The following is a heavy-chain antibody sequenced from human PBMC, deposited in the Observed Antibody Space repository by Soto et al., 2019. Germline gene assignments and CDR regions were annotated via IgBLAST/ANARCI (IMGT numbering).Heavy chain of an antibody. V-gene: IGHV3-33*01. J-gene: IGHJ3*02. Sequence: QVQLVESGGGVVQPGRSLRLSCAASGFTFSSYGMHWVRQAPGKGREWVAVIWYDGSNKYYADSVKGRFTISRDNSKNTLYLQMNSLRAEDTAVYYCARDRVLLWFGELLSDAFDIWGQGTMVTVSS. CDR3: ARDRVLLWFGELLSDAFDI. CDR1: GFTFSSYG. D-gene: IGHD3-10*01. CDR2: IWYDGSNK.